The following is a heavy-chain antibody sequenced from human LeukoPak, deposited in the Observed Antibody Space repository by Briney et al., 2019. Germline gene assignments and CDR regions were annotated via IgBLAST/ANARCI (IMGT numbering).Heavy chain of an antibody. J-gene: IGHJ5*02. V-gene: IGHV3-33*01. CDR1: GFSFSSYG. D-gene: IGHD2-2*01. CDR3: VRSARDCSSTSCRLDP. CDR2: IWYDGSNK. Sequence: GGSLRLSCAASGFSFSSYGTHWVRQAPGKELEWVAVIWYDGSNKYYVDSVKGRFTISRDNSKNTLYLQMNSLRAEDTAVYYCVRSARDCSSTSCRLDPWGQGTLVTVSS.